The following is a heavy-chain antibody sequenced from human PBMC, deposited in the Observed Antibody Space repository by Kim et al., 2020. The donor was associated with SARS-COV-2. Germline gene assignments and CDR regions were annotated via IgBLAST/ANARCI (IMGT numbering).Heavy chain of an antibody. CDR1: GFTFSSYW. CDR3: ARARWVDS. CDR2: INSDGSST. Sequence: GGSLRLSCAASGFTFSSYWMHWVRQAPGEGPVWVSRINSDGSSTIYADSVKGRFTISRDNAKNTLYLQMNSLRAEDTAVYYCARARWVDSWGQGTLVTVSS. V-gene: IGHV3-74*01. J-gene: IGHJ4*02.